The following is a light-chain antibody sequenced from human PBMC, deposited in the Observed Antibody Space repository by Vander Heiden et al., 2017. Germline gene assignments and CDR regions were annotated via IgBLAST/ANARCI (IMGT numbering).Light chain of an antibody. CDR2: WAS. CDR3: QQYLSPPRT. V-gene: IGKV4-1*01. Sequence: DIVMTQSPDSLAVSLGERATINCKSSQSVLHSPNNKDYLAWFQKKPGQPPKVLIYWASTRQSGVPDRFSGSGSGTDFTLTISSLQAEDVAVYYCQQYLSPPRTFGQGTKVEIK. J-gene: IGKJ1*01. CDR1: QSVLHSPNNKDY.